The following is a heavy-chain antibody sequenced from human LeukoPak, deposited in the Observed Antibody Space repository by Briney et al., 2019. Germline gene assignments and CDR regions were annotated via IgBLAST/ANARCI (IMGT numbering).Heavy chain of an antibody. CDR1: GGSISSSSYY. D-gene: IGHD6-19*01. CDR3: ARPGSGWSRYWYFDL. CDR2: IYYSGST. Sequence: SETLSLTCTVSGGSISSSSYYWGWIRQPPGKGLEWIGSIYYSGSTYYNPSLKSRVTISVGTSKNQFSLKLSSVTAADTAVYYCARPGSGWSRYWYFDLWGRGTLVTVSS. V-gene: IGHV4-39*01. J-gene: IGHJ2*01.